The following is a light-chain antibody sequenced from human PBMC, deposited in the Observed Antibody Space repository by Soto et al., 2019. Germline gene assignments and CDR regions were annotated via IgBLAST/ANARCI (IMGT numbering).Light chain of an antibody. CDR1: QSVSSNY. CDR2: GVS. V-gene: IGKV3-20*01. J-gene: IGKJ4*01. Sequence: EIVLTQSPGTLSLSPGERATLSCRASQSVSSNYLAWYQQKPGQAPRLLIYGVSSRATGIPDRFSGSGSGTDFTLTISRLEPEDFAVYYCQQYHSSSCTFGGGTKVDIK. CDR3: QQYHSSSCT.